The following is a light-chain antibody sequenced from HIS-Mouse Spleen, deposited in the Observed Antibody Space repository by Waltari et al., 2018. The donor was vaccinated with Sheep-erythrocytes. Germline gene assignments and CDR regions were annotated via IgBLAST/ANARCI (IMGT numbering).Light chain of an antibody. Sequence: QSALTQPRSVSGSPGQSVTISCTGTSSDVGGYNYVSWYQQHPGKAPKLMIYDVNKRHSGVPDRFSGSKSGHTASLTISGLQAEDEADYYCCSYAGSYNHVFATGTKVTVL. CDR3: CSYAGSYNHV. V-gene: IGLV2-11*01. CDR1: SSDVGGYNY. J-gene: IGLJ1*01. CDR2: DVN.